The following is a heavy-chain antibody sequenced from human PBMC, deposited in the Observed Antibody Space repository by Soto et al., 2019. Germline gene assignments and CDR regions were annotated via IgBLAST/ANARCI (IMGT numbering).Heavy chain of an antibody. CDR2: IKSKTDGGTT. CDR3: TTDPPGGSGSYAYYYYYMDV. Sequence: GGSLRLSCAASGFTFSNAWMSWVRQAPGKGLEWVGRIKSKTDGGTTDYAAPVKGRFTISRDDSKNTLYLQMNSLKTEDTAVYYCTTDPPGGSGSYAYYYYYMDVWGKGTTVTVSS. V-gene: IGHV3-15*01. J-gene: IGHJ6*03. D-gene: IGHD3-10*01. CDR1: GFTFSNAW.